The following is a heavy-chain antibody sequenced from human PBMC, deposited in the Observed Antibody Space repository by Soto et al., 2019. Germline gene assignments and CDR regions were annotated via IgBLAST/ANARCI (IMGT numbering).Heavy chain of an antibody. V-gene: IGHV1-69*13. CDR2: IIPIFGTA. CDR1: GGTFSSYA. CDR3: ASQGYYYDSSGYSPDAFDI. Sequence: ASVKVSCKASGGTFSSYAISWVRQAPGQGLEWMGGIIPIFGTANYAQKFQGRVTITADESTSTAYMELSSLRSEDTAVYYCASQGYYYDSSGYSPDAFDIWGQGTMVTVSS. J-gene: IGHJ3*02. D-gene: IGHD3-22*01.